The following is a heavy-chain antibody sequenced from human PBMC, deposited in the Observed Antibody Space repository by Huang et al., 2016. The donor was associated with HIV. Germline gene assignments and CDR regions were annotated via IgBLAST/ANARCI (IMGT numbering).Heavy chain of an antibody. CDR2: ISWDGGSK. J-gene: IGHJ3*02. Sequence: EVQLVESGGVVVQPGGSLRLSCAASGFTVDDYTRHWVRQAPGKGLEWVYSISWDGGSKYYAESVKGRFTISRDNSKNSLYLQMNSLRTEDTALYYCAKDMAPVGATSPTDAFDIWGQGTMVTVSS. V-gene: IGHV3-43*01. CDR3: AKDMAPVGATSPTDAFDI. CDR1: GFTVDDYT. D-gene: IGHD1-26*01.